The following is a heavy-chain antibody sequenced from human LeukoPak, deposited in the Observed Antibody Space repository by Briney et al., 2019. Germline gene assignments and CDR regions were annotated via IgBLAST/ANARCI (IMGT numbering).Heavy chain of an antibody. V-gene: IGHV3-23*01. CDR3: AKSESVVRGVLNYFDY. Sequence: GGSLRLSCAASGFTFSSFAMSLVRQAPGKGLEWVSDISGSGGSTYYADSMKGRFTISRDNSKNTLYLQMNSLRAEDTAVYYCAKSESVVRGVLNYFDYWGQGTLVTVSS. CDR2: ISGSGGST. J-gene: IGHJ4*02. CDR1: GFTFSSFA. D-gene: IGHD3-10*01.